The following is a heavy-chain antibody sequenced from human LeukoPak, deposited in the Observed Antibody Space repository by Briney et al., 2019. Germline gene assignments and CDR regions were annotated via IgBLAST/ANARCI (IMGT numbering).Heavy chain of an antibody. CDR2: ISGSGGST. D-gene: IGHD6-6*01. V-gene: IGHV3-23*01. Sequence: GGSLRLSCAASGFTFSNYAMSWVRQAPGKGLEWVSAISGSGGSTYYADSVRGRFTISRDNSKSTLYLQMNTLRAEDTAVYYFAKNHQGAARPQGSIDYWGQGTLVTVSS. CDR3: AKNHQGAARPQGSIDY. J-gene: IGHJ4*02. CDR1: GFTFSNYA.